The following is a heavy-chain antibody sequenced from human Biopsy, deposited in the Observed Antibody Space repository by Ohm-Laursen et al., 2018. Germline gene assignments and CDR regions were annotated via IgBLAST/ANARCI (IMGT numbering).Heavy chain of an antibody. Sequence: GASVKVSCKVSGYTLTELSMHWVRQAPGKGLEWMGGFAPENGKTVYAQNFQARVSMTEDTSTDTAYMELRSLRSEDTAVYYCAADINVWNVNYWGQGTQVNVSS. CDR1: GYTLTELS. CDR2: FAPENGKT. J-gene: IGHJ4*02. CDR3: AADINVWNVNY. V-gene: IGHV1-24*01. D-gene: IGHD1-1*01.